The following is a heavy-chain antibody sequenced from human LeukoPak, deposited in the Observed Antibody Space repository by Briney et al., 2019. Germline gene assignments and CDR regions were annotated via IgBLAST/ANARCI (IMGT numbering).Heavy chain of an antibody. D-gene: IGHD3-10*01. Sequence: GESLKISCRGSGYNFSNYWIGWVRQMPGKGLEWMGIIYPGDSDTRYSPSFQGQVTISADKSITTAYLQWSSLKASDTAMYYCARQFYGSGSQFDYWGQGTLVTVSS. CDR2: IYPGDSDT. J-gene: IGHJ4*02. V-gene: IGHV5-51*01. CDR3: ARQFYGSGSQFDY. CDR1: GYNFSNYW.